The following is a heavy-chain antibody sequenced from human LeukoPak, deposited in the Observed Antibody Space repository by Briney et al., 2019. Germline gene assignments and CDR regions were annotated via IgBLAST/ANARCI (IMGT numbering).Heavy chain of an antibody. CDR1: GFTFDDYA. Sequence: GGSLRLSCAASGFTFDDYAMHWVRQAPGKGLEWVSGISWNSGSIGYADSVKGRFTISRDNAKNSLYLQMNSLRAEDTALYYCAKGRGLRLAGPRDYFDYWGQGTLVTVSS. J-gene: IGHJ4*02. CDR2: ISWNSGSI. CDR3: AKGRGLRLAGPRDYFDY. V-gene: IGHV3-9*01. D-gene: IGHD5-12*01.